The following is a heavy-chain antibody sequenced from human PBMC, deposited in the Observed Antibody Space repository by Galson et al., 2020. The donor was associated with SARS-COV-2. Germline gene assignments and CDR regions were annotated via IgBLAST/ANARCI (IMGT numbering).Heavy chain of an antibody. CDR2: IYSGGST. CDR3: ARDRRSDFWSVFSGKYGMDV. J-gene: IGHJ6*02. Sequence: GESLKISCAASGLSVSSLYMSWVRQAPGKGLEWVSIIYSGGSTYYADSVKGRFTISRDNSKNTLFLQMNSLRVEDTAVYYCARDRRSDFWSVFSGKYGMDVWGQGTTVTVSS. CDR1: GLSVSSLY. D-gene: IGHD3-3*01. V-gene: IGHV3-53*01.